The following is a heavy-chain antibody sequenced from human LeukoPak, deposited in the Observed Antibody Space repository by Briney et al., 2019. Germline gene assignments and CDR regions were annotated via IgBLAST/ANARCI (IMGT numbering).Heavy chain of an antibody. V-gene: IGHV3-53*04. CDR3: ARGYSGSYFGAFDI. D-gene: IGHD1-26*01. J-gene: IGHJ3*02. CDR2: IYSGGST. Sequence: GGSLRLSCAASGFTVSSDYMSWVRQAPGKGLEWVSVIYSGGSTYYADSVKGRFTISRHNSKNTLYLQMNSLRAEDTAVYYCARGYSGSYFGAFDIWGQGTMVTVSS. CDR1: GFTVSSDY.